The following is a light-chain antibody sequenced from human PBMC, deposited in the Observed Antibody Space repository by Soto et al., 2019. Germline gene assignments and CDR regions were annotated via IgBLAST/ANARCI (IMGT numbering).Light chain of an antibody. CDR2: GAS. CDR3: QQYGSSGT. V-gene: IGKV3-20*01. Sequence: EIVLTQSPATLSLSPGDTATLSCRASQSVSSSYLAWYQQKPGQAPRLLIYGASNRATGIPDRFSGSGSGTDFTLTISRLEPEDFAVYYCQQYGSSGTFGQGTKVDIK. J-gene: IGKJ1*01. CDR1: QSVSSSY.